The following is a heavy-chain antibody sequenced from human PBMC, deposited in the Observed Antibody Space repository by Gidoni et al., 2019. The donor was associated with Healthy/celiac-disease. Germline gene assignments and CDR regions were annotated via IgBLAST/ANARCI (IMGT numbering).Heavy chain of an antibody. J-gene: IGHJ4*02. Sequence: QVQLQESGPGLVKPSETLSLTCTVSGGSASSGSYYWSWIRQPPGKGLEWIGYIYYSGSTNYNPSLKSRVTISVDTSKNQFSLKLSSVTAADTAVYYCASEGVVVAATYYWGQGTLVTVSS. CDR3: ASEGVVVAATYY. D-gene: IGHD2-15*01. CDR1: GGSASSGSYY. V-gene: IGHV4-61*01. CDR2: IYYSGST.